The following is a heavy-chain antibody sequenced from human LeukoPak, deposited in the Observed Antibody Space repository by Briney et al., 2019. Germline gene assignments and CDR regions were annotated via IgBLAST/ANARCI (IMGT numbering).Heavy chain of an antibody. CDR2: IYYSGST. Sequence: SQTLSLTCTVSGASISSGGYYWSWIRQHPGKGLEWIGYIYYSGSTYYNPSLKSRVTISVDTSKNQFSLKLSSVTAADTAVYYCARGSFDRMVITDAYYFDYWGQGTLVTVSS. D-gene: IGHD3-22*01. J-gene: IGHJ4*02. CDR3: ARGSFDRMVITDAYYFDY. CDR1: GASISSGGYY. V-gene: IGHV4-31*03.